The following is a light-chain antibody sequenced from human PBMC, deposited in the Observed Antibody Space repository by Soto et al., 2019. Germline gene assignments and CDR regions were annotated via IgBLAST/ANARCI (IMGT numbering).Light chain of an antibody. CDR1: QSISSW. J-gene: IGKJ4*01. CDR2: KAS. Sequence: DIQMTQSPSTLSASVGDRVTITCRASQSISSWMAWYQQKPGKAPKLLIYKASSLESGVPSRFSGSVSGTEFTLSLSSLQPDDFATYYCQQYNSYSLLVGGGTKVEIK. CDR3: QQYNSYSLL. V-gene: IGKV1-5*03.